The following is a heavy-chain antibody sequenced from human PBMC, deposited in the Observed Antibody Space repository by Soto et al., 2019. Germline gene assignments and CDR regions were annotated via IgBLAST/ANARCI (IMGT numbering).Heavy chain of an antibody. V-gene: IGHV1-69*04. J-gene: IGHJ4*02. CDR3: ARDQVY. CDR2: IIPMLGIP. CDR1: GGTFSTYT. Sequence: SVKVSCKASGGTFSTYTISWVRQAPGQGLEWMGRIIPMLGIPNYAQKFQDRVTISADKSTDTAYMELSSLRSEDTAVYYCARDQVYWGQGTLVTVSS.